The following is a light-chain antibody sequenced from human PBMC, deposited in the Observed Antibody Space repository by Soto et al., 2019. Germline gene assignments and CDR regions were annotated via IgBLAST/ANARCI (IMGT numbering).Light chain of an antibody. CDR3: QQYSTSPWT. CDR2: WAS. CDR1: QTIFYSSNRKDY. J-gene: IGKJ1*01. V-gene: IGKV4-1*01. Sequence: DIVMTQSPDSLAVSLGERATINCRSSQTIFYSSNRKDYLAWYQQKAGQPPRVLIYWASTRESGVPDRFSGSGSGSDFTLTISNLQAEDVAVYYCQQYSTSPWTFGQGTKVDIK.